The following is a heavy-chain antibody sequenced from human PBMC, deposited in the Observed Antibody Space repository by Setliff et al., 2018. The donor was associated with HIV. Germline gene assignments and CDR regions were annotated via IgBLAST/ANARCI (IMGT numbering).Heavy chain of an antibody. CDR3: ATLDY. CDR2: INPNSGST. J-gene: IGHJ4*02. V-gene: IGHV1-2*02. Sequence: WASVKVSCKTSGYTFSGYYLHWVRRAPGRGLEWMGWINPNSGSTRYAQNFQGRVAMTRDTSISTAYMELSRLRSDDTALYYCATLDYWGQGTLVTVSS. CDR1: GYTFSGYY.